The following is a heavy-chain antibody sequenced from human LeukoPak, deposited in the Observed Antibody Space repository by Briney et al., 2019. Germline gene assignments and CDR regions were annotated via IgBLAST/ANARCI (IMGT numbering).Heavy chain of an antibody. CDR2: IYYSGST. CDR3: ARQWFY. D-gene: IGHD3-10*01. Sequence: SETLSLTCTVSGGSISSYYWSWIRQPPGKGLEWIGYIYYSGSTYYNPSLKSRVTISVDTSKNQFSLKLSSVTAADTAVYYCARQWFYWGQGTMVTV. V-gene: IGHV4-59*08. J-gene: IGHJ3*01. CDR1: GGSISSYY.